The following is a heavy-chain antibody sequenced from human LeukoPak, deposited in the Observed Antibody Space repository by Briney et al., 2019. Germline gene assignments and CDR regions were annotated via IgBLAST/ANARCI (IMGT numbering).Heavy chain of an antibody. V-gene: IGHV4-38-2*02. Sequence: SETLSLTCSVSGYSISSDYYWGCIRQPPGKGLEWIGFIYYSGSTYYNPSLKSRVTISVDTSKNQFSLKLNSVTAADTAVYYCARHLDTSAYYLKYFDYWGQGTLVTVSS. CDR1: GYSISSDYY. J-gene: IGHJ4*01. CDR3: ARHLDTSAYYLKYFDY. D-gene: IGHD3-22*01. CDR2: IYYSGST.